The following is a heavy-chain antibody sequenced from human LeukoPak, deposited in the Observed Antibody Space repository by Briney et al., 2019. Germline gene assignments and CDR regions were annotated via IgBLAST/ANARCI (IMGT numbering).Heavy chain of an antibody. CDR1: GFTFSHYW. D-gene: IGHD2-2*01. Sequence: GGSLRLSCTASGFTFSHYWMDWVRQAPGKGLEWVSVIYSGGSTYYADSVKGRFTISRDNSKNTLYLQMNSLRAEDTAVYYCARGGGQLLSAYFDYWGQGTLVTVSS. CDR2: IYSGGST. J-gene: IGHJ4*02. V-gene: IGHV3-66*02. CDR3: ARGGGQLLSAYFDY.